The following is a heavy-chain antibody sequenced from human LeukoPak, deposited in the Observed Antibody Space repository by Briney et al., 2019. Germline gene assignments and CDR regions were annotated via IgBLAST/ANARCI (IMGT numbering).Heavy chain of an antibody. Sequence: GGSLRLSCAASGFTFSSHWMSWVRQAPGKGLEWVANIKQDGSEKYYVDSVKGRFTISRDNAKNSLYLQMNSLRAEDTAVYYCARMVLTGYYHFDYWGQGTLVTVSS. CDR3: ARMVLTGYYHFDY. CDR2: IKQDGSEK. V-gene: IGHV3-7*03. CDR1: GFTFSSHW. D-gene: IGHD3-9*01. J-gene: IGHJ4*02.